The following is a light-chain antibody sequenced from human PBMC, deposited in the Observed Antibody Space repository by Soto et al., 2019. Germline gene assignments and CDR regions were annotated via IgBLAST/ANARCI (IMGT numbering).Light chain of an antibody. V-gene: IGKV3-15*01. CDR1: QSVSSD. J-gene: IGKJ1*01. CDR3: QQYNDWPRT. CDR2: GAS. Sequence: EIVMTQSPGTLSLSPGETATLSCRASQSVSSDLAWYQQKSGQSPRLLIYGASTRATGIPARFSGSGFGTEFILTISSLHSEDFAVYYCQQYNDWPRTFGQGTRVEI.